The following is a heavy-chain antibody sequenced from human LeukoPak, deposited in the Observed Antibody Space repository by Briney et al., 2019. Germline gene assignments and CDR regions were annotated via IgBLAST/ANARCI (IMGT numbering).Heavy chain of an antibody. CDR2: INPNSGGT. D-gene: IGHD3-10*01. CDR1: GYTFTGYY. Sequence: ASVKVSCKASGYTFTGYYMHWVRQAPGQGLEWMGWINPNSGGTNYAQKFQGRVTMTENTSTDTAYMELSSLRSEDTAVYYCATAPETYYYGSGSKSRRVIGYWGQGTLVTVSS. V-gene: IGHV1-2*02. J-gene: IGHJ4*02. CDR3: ATAPETYYYGSGSKSRRVIGY.